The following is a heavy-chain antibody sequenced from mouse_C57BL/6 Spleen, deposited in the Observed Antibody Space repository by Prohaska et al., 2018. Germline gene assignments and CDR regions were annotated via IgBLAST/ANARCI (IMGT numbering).Heavy chain of an antibody. Sequence: LSPKPSGYTFTDHIMICVKKRPGQGFEWIGRIYPVSGETNYNQKFMGKATFSVDRSCSTVYMVLNSLTSEDPAVYYCGIGGYGFDYWGQGTTLTVS. D-gene: IGHD2-10*02. J-gene: IGHJ2*01. V-gene: IGHV1-11*01. CDR2: IYPVSGET. CDR3: GIGGYGFDY. CDR1: GYTFTDHI.